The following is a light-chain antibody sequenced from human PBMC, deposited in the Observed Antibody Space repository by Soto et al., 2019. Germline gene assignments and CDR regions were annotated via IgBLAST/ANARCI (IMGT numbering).Light chain of an antibody. CDR3: SSYTSSSSYV. CDR1: SSDVGTYNS. V-gene: IGLV2-14*01. Sequence: QSALTQPACVSGSPGQSITISCTGTSSDVGTYNSVSWYQQYPGKAPKLMIHDVSNRPSGVSNRFSGSKSGNTASLTISGLQAEDEADYYCSSYTSSSSYVFGSGTKVTVL. J-gene: IGLJ1*01. CDR2: DVS.